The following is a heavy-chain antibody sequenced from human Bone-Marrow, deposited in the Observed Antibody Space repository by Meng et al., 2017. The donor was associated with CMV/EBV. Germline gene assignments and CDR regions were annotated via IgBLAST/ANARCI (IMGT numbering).Heavy chain of an antibody. CDR2: IYYSGST. CDR1: GGSISSSSYY. CDR3: ARGGVPAAMAYYYGMDV. J-gene: IGHJ6*02. D-gene: IGHD2-2*01. Sequence: ESLKISCTVSGGSISSSSYYWGWIRQPPGKGLEWIGSIYYSGSTYYNPSLKSRVTISVDTSKNQFSLKLSSVTAADTAVYYCARGGVPAAMAYYYGMDVWGQGTTVTVSS. V-gene: IGHV4-39*07.